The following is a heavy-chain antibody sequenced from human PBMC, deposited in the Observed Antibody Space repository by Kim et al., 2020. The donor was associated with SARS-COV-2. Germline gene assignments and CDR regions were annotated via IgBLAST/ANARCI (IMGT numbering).Heavy chain of an antibody. D-gene: IGHD1-26*01. CDR3: VKDVHSAEDSRTRWLDY. CDR2: ISYEGNTK. V-gene: IGHV3-30*18. J-gene: IGHJ4*02. Sequence: GGSLRLSCAVSGFTFSDYGMHWVRQAPGKGLEWVAVISYEGNTKHYADSVRGRFTISRDNSKNTLYLQMNRLRAEDTAVYYCVKDVHSAEDSRTRWLDYCGQGTLVTVSS. CDR1: GFTFSDYG.